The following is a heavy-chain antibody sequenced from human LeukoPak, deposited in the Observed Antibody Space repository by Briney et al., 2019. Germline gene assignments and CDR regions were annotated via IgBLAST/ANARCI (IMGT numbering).Heavy chain of an antibody. CDR3: ATPNSSGWFFDAFDI. CDR1: GFTFSSYS. V-gene: IGHV3-21*01. D-gene: IGHD6-19*01. Sequence: GGSLRLSCAASGFTFSSYSMNWVRQAPGKGLEWVSSISSSSSYIYYADSVKGRFTISRDNAKNSLYLQMNSLRAEDTAVYYCATPNSSGWFFDAFDIXGQGTMVTVSS. J-gene: IGHJ3*02. CDR2: ISSSSSYI.